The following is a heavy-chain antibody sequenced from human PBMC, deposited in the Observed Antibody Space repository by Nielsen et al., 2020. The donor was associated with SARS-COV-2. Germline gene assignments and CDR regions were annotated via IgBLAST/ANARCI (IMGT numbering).Heavy chain of an antibody. CDR3: ARDLGYRSTALRGDWFDP. CDR2: MKGDGSEK. CDR1: GFTLYNFW. D-gene: IGHD3-16*02. V-gene: IGHV3-7*05. J-gene: IGHJ5*02. Sequence: GESLKISCEASGFTLYNFWMSWVRQAPGKGLEWVSRMKGDGSEKYYVDSVKGRFTISRDNAKNSLSLQMNSLRAEDTAVYYCARDLGYRSTALRGDWFDPWGQGTLVTVSS.